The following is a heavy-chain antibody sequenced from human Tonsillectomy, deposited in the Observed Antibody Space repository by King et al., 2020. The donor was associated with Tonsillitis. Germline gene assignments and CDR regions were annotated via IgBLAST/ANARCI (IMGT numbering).Heavy chain of an antibody. D-gene: IGHD4-17*01. V-gene: IGHV4-30-2*01. J-gene: IGHJ5*02. Sequence: LQLQESGSGLVKPSQTLSLTCTVSGGSISSGGYSWSWIRQPPEKGLEWIGYIYPSGSTYYNPSLMSRVTISVDRSKNQFSLKLSSVTAADTAVYYCARGKTTVDYGYWFDPWGQGTLVTVSS. CDR1: GGSISSGGYS. CDR3: ARGKTTVDYGYWFDP. CDR2: IYPSGST.